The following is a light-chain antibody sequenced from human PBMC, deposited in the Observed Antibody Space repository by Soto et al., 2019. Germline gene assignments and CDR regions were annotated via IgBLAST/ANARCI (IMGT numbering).Light chain of an antibody. Sequence: EIVMTQSPATPSVSPGERATLSCRASQSVSSNLAWYQQKPGQAPRLLIYGASTRATGIPARFSGSGSGTEFTLTISSLQSEDFAVYYCQQYNNWPLLTFGGGTKVDIK. J-gene: IGKJ4*01. V-gene: IGKV3-15*01. CDR3: QQYNNWPLLT. CDR2: GAS. CDR1: QSVSSN.